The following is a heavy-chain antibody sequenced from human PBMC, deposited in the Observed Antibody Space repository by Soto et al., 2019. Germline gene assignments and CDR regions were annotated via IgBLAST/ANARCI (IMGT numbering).Heavy chain of an antibody. CDR1: GFSLSDHG. CDR2: VNRGASSL. V-gene: IGHV3-48*02. CDR3: ARQINWRDGGA. J-gene: IGHJ5*02. Sequence: GGSLRLSCAASGFSLSDHGVNWVRQAPGKGLEWISSVNRGASSLYYAESVKGRFTMSRDDAKNSVYLQMNSLRDEDTAVYYCARQINWRDGGAWGQGTLVTVSS. D-gene: IGHD3-16*01.